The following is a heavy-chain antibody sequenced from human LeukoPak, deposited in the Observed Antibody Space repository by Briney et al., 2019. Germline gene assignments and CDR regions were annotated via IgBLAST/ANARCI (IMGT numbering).Heavy chain of an antibody. CDR2: ISESGDYT. V-gene: IGHV3-23*01. Sequence: PGGSLRLFCAASGFTLSNYVMSWVRQAPGEGLEWVSGISESGDYTRNVDSVEGRLFISRDNSKNTLYLQMSSPRVEDTAVYYCAAAERARGVIFWGQGTLVTVSS. CDR3: AAAERARGVIF. D-gene: IGHD3-10*01. CDR1: GFTLSNYV. J-gene: IGHJ4*02.